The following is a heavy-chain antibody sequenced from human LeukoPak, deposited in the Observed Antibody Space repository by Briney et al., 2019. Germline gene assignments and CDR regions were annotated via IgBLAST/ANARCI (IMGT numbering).Heavy chain of an antibody. D-gene: IGHD2-2*01. CDR1: GYTFTSYD. CDR2: MNPNSGNT. Sequence: ASVKVSCKASGYTFTSYDINWVRQATGQGLEWMGWMNPNSGNTGYAQKFQGRVTMTRNTSISTAYMELSSLRSEDTAVYYCARVYCSSTSCYVDRRSYGMGVWGQGTTVTVSS. J-gene: IGHJ6*02. CDR3: ARVYCSSTSCYVDRRSYGMGV. V-gene: IGHV1-8*01.